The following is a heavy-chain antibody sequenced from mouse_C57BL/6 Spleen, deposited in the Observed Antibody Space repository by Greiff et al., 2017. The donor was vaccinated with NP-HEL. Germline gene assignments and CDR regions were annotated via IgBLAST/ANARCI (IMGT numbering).Heavy chain of an antibody. Sequence: QVQLQQSGPELVKPGASVKISCKASGYAFSSSWMNWVKQRPGKGLEWIGRIYPGDGATNYNGKFKGKATMTADKSSSTAYMQLSSLTSEDSAVYFCARRELGKGAMDYWGQGTSVTVSS. J-gene: IGHJ4*01. CDR2: IYPGDGAT. CDR3: ARRELGKGAMDY. CDR1: GYAFSSSW. V-gene: IGHV1-82*01. D-gene: IGHD4-1*01.